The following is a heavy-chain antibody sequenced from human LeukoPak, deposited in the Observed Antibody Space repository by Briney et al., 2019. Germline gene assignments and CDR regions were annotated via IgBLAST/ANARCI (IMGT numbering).Heavy chain of an antibody. V-gene: IGHV3-53*01. CDR1: GITVSSNY. Sequence: GGSLRLSCAASGITVSSNYMSWVRQAPGKGLEWVSVIYSGGSTYYADSVKGRFTISRDNSKNTLFLQMNSLRAEDTAVYYCARSGWLQFYYYYGMDVWGQGTTVTVSS. J-gene: IGHJ6*02. CDR2: IYSGGST. D-gene: IGHD5-24*01. CDR3: ARSGWLQFYYYYGMDV.